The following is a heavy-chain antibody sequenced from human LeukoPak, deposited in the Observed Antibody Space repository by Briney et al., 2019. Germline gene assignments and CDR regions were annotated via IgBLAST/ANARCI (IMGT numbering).Heavy chain of an antibody. Sequence: SVKVSCKASGGTFSSYATSWVRQAPGQGLEWMGGIIPIFGTANYAQKFQGRVTITADESTSTAYMELSSLRSEDTAVYYCARVYCSSTSCSPFDYWGQGTLVTVSS. J-gene: IGHJ4*02. D-gene: IGHD2-2*01. CDR1: GGTFSSYA. CDR3: ARVYCSSTSCSPFDY. CDR2: IIPIFGTA. V-gene: IGHV1-69*13.